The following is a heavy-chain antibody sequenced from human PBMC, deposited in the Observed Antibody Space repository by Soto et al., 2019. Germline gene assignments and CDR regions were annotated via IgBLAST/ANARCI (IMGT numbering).Heavy chain of an antibody. CDR2: IYYSGTT. CDR1: GGSISSRSYY. V-gene: IGHV4-39*01. CDR3: ASDLTGYAYFDY. D-gene: IGHD3-9*01. J-gene: IGHJ4*01. Sequence: SETLSLTCTVSGGSISSRSYYWGWIRQPPGKGLEWIGTIYYSGTTYYNPSLKSRVTISVATSKNQFSLKLTSVTAADTAVYYCASDLTGYAYFDYWGHGTLVT.